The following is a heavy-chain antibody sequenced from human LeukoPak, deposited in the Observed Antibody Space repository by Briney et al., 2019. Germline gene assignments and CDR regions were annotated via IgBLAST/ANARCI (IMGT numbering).Heavy chain of an antibody. D-gene: IGHD3-9*01. J-gene: IGHJ4*02. CDR1: GYTLTELS. CDR2: FDPEDGET. Sequence: ASVKVSCKVSGYTLTELSMHWVRQAPGKGLEWMGGFDPEDGETIYAQKFQGRVTMTRNTSISTAYMELSSLRSEDTAVYYCARGNLFDWLLNFDYWGQGTLVTVSS. V-gene: IGHV1-24*01. CDR3: ARGNLFDWLLNFDY.